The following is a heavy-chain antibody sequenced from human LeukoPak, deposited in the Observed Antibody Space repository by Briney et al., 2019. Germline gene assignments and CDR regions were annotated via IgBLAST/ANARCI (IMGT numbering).Heavy chain of an antibody. V-gene: IGHV4-59*01. CDR2: VYYSGST. D-gene: IGHD4-17*01. CDR3: ARGSTVLYYYYCMDV. J-gene: IGHJ6*03. Sequence: SETLSLTCTVSGGSISSNYWSWIRQPPGKGLEWIGYVYYSGSTKYNPSLQSRVTISLDTSKNQFSLKLRSLIAADTAVYYCARGSTVLYYYYCMDVWGKGTTVTVSS. CDR1: GGSISSNY.